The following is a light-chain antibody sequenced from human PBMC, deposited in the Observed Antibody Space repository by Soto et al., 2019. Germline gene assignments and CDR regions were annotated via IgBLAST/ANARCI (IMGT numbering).Light chain of an antibody. Sequence: DLQMTQSPSSLSASVGDRVTITCQASQDITNFLNWYQQKPGKAPKLLIYDASSLQTGVPSRFSGSGSGTDFSFTISSLQPVDIATYYCQQFDDVPYSFGQGTKVAIK. V-gene: IGKV1-33*01. J-gene: IGKJ2*03. CDR3: QQFDDVPYS. CDR2: DAS. CDR1: QDITNF.